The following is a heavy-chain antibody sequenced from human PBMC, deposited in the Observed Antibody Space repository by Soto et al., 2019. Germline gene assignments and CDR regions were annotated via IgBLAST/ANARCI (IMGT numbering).Heavy chain of an antibody. CDR3: TRQLSIAVAGAGGDL. V-gene: IGHV3-73*01. Sequence: PGGSLRLSCAASGFTFSGSAMHWVRQASGKGLEWVGRMRSKANSYATAYAASVKGRFTISRDDSKNTAYLQMNSLKTEDTAVYYCTRQLSIAVAGAGGDLWGRGTLVTVSS. D-gene: IGHD6-19*01. CDR2: MRSKANSYAT. CDR1: GFTFSGSA. J-gene: IGHJ2*01.